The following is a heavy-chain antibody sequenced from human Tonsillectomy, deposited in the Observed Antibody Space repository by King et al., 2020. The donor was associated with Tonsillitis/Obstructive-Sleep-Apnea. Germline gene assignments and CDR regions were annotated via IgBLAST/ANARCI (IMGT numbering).Heavy chain of an antibody. Sequence: EVQLVESGGGLVQPGGSLRLSCAASGFTFSSYWMHWVRQAPGKVRGWVSRINSDGSRTSYADSVKGRFTISRDNTKNTLCLQMNSLRAVDTAVYYCARGGDIVVVPAAMGGLDWFDPWGQGTLVTVSS. V-gene: IGHV3-74*01. CDR2: INSDGSRT. CDR1: GFTFSSYW. J-gene: IGHJ5*02. D-gene: IGHD2-2*01. CDR3: ARGGDIVVVPAAMGGLDWFDP.